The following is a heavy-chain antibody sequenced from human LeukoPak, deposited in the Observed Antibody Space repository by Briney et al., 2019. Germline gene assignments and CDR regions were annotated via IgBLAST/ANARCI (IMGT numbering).Heavy chain of an antibody. D-gene: IGHD3-22*01. CDR1: GFTFSSHS. V-gene: IGHV4-59*11. Sequence: GSLRLSCAASGFTFSSHSMNWIRQPPGKGLEWIGDIYYSGSIKYNPSLKSRVTMSVDTSKNQFSLKLSSVTAADTAIYYCARENPSGYYNRPIDYWGQETLVTVSS. CDR3: ARENPSGYYNRPIDY. CDR2: IYYSGSI. J-gene: IGHJ4*02.